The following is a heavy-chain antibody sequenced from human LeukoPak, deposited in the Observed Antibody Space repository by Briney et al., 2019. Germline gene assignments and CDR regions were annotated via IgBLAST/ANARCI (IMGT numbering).Heavy chain of an antibody. CDR2: ISSSSSYI. J-gene: IGHJ6*02. CDR1: GFTFSSYS. D-gene: IGHD2-2*01. V-gene: IGHV3-21*01. CDR3: AAARKLGYCSSTSCLHGMDV. Sequence: TGGSLRLSCAASGFTFSSYSMNWVRQAPGKGLEWVSSISSSSSYIYYADSVKGRFTISRDNAKNSLYLQMNSLRAEDTPVYYCAAARKLGYCSSTSCLHGMDVWGQGTTVTVSS.